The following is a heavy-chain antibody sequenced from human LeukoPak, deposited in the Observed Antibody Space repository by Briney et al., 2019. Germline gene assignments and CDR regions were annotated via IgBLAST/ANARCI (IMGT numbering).Heavy chain of an antibody. Sequence: GGSLRLSCAASGFTFSSYWMSWVRQAPGKGLEWVSSVSGSSNDKHYRDSVKGRFTISRDNAKNSLFLQMNSLRAEDTAVYYCVRAEGSSGSSEYFQHWGQGTLVTVSS. D-gene: IGHD5-12*01. J-gene: IGHJ1*01. CDR3: VRAEGSSGSSEYFQH. CDR1: GFTFSSYW. CDR2: VSGSSNDK. V-gene: IGHV3-21*01.